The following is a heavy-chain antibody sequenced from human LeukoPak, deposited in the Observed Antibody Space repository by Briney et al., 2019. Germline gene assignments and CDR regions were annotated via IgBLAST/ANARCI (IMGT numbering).Heavy chain of an antibody. Sequence: PSETLSLTCTVSGGSISISSYYWGWIRQSPGKGLEWIGSIYYSGSTHYNPSLKSRVTVSVDASENQFSLKLSSVTAADTAVYYCARVAAKTVDYWGQGTLVTVSS. J-gene: IGHJ4*02. CDR1: GGSISISSYY. CDR3: ARVAAKTVDY. CDR2: IYYSGST. D-gene: IGHD2-15*01. V-gene: IGHV4-39*07.